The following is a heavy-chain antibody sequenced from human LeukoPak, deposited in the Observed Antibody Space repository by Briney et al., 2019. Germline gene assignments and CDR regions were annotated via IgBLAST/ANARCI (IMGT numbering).Heavy chain of an antibody. CDR3: AKTIVRDSYGSFLGDYGMDV. J-gene: IGHJ6*02. CDR1: GFTFSSYA. CDR2: ISGSGGST. D-gene: IGHD5-18*01. V-gene: IGHV3-23*01. Sequence: GGSLRLSCAASGFTFSSYAMSWVRQAPGKGLEWVSAISGSGGSTYYADSVKGRFTISRDNAKNSLYLQMNSLRTEDTALYYCAKTIVRDSYGSFLGDYGMDVWGQGATVTVSS.